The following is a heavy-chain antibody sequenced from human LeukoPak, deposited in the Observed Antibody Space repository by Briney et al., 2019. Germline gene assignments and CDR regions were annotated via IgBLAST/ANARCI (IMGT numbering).Heavy chain of an antibody. CDR1: GFTFSSYA. V-gene: IGHV3-23*01. CDR2: ISGSGGST. D-gene: IGHD3-16*02. Sequence: GGSLRLSCAASGFTFSSYAMSWVRQAPGKGLEWVSAISGSGGSTYYADSVKGRFTISRDNSKNTLYLQMNSLGAEDTAVYYCAKEADDYVWGSYRPTPTLDYWGQGTLVTVSS. J-gene: IGHJ4*02. CDR3: AKEADDYVWGSYRPTPTLDY.